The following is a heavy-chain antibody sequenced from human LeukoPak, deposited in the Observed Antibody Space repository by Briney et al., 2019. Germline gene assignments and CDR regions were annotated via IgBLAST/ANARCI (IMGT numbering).Heavy chain of an antibody. CDR3: ARDKTYSSGWYRGFDP. D-gene: IGHD6-19*01. Sequence: SVKVSCKASGGTFSSYAISWVRQAPGQGLEWMGGIIPIFGTANYAQKFQGRVTITADESTSTAYMELSSLRSEDTAVYYCARDKTYSSGWYRGFDPWGQGTLVTVSS. CDR2: IIPIFGTA. J-gene: IGHJ5*02. CDR1: GGTFSSYA. V-gene: IGHV1-69*13.